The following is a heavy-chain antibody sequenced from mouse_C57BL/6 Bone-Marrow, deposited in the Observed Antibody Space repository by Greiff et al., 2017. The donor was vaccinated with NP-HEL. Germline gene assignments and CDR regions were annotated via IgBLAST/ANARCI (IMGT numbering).Heavy chain of an antibody. CDR3: ARRVTTVVAFDY. CDR2: IYPGSGNT. D-gene: IGHD1-1*01. Sequence: VKLMESGPELVKPGASVKISCKASGYSFTSYYIHWVKQRPGQGLEWIGWIYPGSGNTKYNEKFKGKATLTADTSSSTAYMQLSSLTSEDSAVYYCARRVTTVVAFDYWGQGTTLTVSS. CDR1: GYSFTSYY. V-gene: IGHV1-66*01. J-gene: IGHJ2*01.